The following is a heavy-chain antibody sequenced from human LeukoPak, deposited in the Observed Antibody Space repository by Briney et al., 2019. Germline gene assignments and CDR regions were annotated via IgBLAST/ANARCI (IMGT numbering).Heavy chain of an antibody. D-gene: IGHD1-1*01. Sequence: PSETLSLTCTVSIDSISSYYWSWIRQPPGKGLESVGYIFYSGSTNYNPSLKSRVTTSVDTSKNQLSLKLNSVTAADTAVYYCAGSYNWSDDFDYWGPGTLVTVSS. CDR2: IFYSGST. CDR3: AGSYNWSDDFDY. V-gene: IGHV4-59*01. J-gene: IGHJ4*02. CDR1: IDSISSYY.